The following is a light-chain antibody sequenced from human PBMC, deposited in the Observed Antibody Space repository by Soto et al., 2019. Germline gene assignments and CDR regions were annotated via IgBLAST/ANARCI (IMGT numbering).Light chain of an antibody. J-gene: IGLJ2*01. CDR3: CSYAGSSSYVV. CDR2: EVN. V-gene: IGLV2-23*02. Sequence: QSALTQPASVSGSPEQSITISCTGTSSNIGSYNLVSWYQHHPGKAPKLLLFEVNKRPSGISNRFSGSKSGNTASLTISGLQAEDEADYYCCSYAGSSSYVVFGGGTKLTVL. CDR1: SSNIGSYNL.